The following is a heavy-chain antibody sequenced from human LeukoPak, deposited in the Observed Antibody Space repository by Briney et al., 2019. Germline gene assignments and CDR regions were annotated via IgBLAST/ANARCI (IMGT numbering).Heavy chain of an antibody. CDR3: ARSSGYSSEIDY. J-gene: IGHJ4*02. D-gene: IGHD5-18*01. V-gene: IGHV1-69*06. Sequence: ASVKVSCKASGGTFSSYAISWVRQAPGQGLEWMGGIIPIFGTANYAQKFQGRVTITADKSTSTAYMELSSLRSEDTAAYYCARSSGYSSEIDYWGQGTLVTVSS. CDR1: GGTFSSYA. CDR2: IIPIFGTA.